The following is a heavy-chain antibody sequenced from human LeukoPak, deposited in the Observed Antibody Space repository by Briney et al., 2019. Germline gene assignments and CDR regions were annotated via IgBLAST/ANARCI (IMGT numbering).Heavy chain of an antibody. CDR3: ARDWANYPGGY. CDR1: GFTCSSYW. Sequence: GGSLRLSCAASGFTCSSYWMHWVRQAPGKGLVWVSRINSDGSSTSYADSVKGRFTISRDNAKNTLYLQMNSLRAEDTAVYYCARDWANYPGGYWGQGTLVTVSS. D-gene: IGHD1-7*01. J-gene: IGHJ4*02. CDR2: INSDGSST. V-gene: IGHV3-74*01.